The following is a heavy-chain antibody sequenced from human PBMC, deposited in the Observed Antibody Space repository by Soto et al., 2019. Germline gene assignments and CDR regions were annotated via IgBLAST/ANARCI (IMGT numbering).Heavy chain of an antibody. Sequence: QVQLQESGPGLVRPSQTLSLTCTVSGGSISSGGYYWSWIRQHPGKGLEWIGYIFYSGSTYYNPSLKSRCTISVDPSKNQFSLTLSSVTDADTAVYCCARGRTASAAPGYYYGVGVWGQGTTVTVSS. D-gene: IGHD6-13*01. CDR3: ARGRTASAAPGYYYGVGV. CDR2: IFYSGST. CDR1: GGSISSGGYY. J-gene: IGHJ6*02. V-gene: IGHV4-31*03.